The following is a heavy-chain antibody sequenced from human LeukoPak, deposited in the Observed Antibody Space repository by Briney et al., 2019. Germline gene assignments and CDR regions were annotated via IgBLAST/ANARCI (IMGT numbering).Heavy chain of an antibody. J-gene: IGHJ5*02. D-gene: IGHD6-13*01. Sequence: GSLRLSCAASVFTFSSYAMSWVRQPPGKGLEWIGYIYYSGSTNYNPSLKSRVTISVDTSKNQFSLKLSSVTTADTAVYYCARGLRQRYSSSWTLPEWFDPWGQGTLVTVSS. V-gene: IGHV4-59*01. CDR3: ARGLRQRYSSSWTLPEWFDP. CDR2: IYYSGST. CDR1: VFTFSSYA.